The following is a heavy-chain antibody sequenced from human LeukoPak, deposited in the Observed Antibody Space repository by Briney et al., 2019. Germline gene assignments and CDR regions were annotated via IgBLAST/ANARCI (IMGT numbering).Heavy chain of an antibody. CDR2: IDPNGGGT. V-gene: IGHV1-2*02. J-gene: IGHJ6*02. CDR1: GYTFTCYY. CDR3: ARSIVGVRGFATESYYGMDV. D-gene: IGHD3-22*01. Sequence: ASVKVSCKASGYTFTCYYMHWVRQAPGQGLEWMGGIDPNGGGTNYAQKCQGRVTMTRDTSISTAYMELSRLRSDDTAVYYSARSIVGVRGFATESYYGMDVWGQGTTVTVSS.